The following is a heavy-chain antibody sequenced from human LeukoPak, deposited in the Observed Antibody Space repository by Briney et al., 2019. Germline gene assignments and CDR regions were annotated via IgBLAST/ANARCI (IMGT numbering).Heavy chain of an antibody. CDR3: ARVVGIREYYYDSSYYMDV. Sequence: ASVKVSCKASGYTFTGYYMHWVRQAPGQGLEWMGWINPNSGGTNYAQKSQGRVTMTRDTSISTAYMELSRLRSDDTAAYYCARVVGIREYYYDSSYYMDVWGKGTTVTVSS. J-gene: IGHJ6*03. V-gene: IGHV1-2*02. D-gene: IGHD3-22*01. CDR1: GYTFTGYY. CDR2: INPNSGGT.